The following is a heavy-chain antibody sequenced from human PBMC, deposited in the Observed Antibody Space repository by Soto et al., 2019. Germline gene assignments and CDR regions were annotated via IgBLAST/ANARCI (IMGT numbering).Heavy chain of an antibody. Sequence: QITLKESGPTLVKPTQTLTLTCTFSGFSLSTSGVGVGWIRQPPGKALEWLALIYWDDDKRYSPSLKSRLTIXXDXSXXHVVLTMTNMDPVDTATYYCAHSVPTTVTTSHFDYWGQGTLVTVSS. CDR2: IYWDDDK. V-gene: IGHV2-5*02. J-gene: IGHJ4*02. D-gene: IGHD4-17*01. CDR1: GFSLSTSGVG. CDR3: AHSVPTTVTTSHFDY.